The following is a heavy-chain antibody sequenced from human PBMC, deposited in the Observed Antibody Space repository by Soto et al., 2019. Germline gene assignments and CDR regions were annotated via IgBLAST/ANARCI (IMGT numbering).Heavy chain of an antibody. CDR2: IDWAYDN. CDR1: GFSLSTSGMC. J-gene: IGHJ4*02. CDR3: ARLDAGKTLQYYFDY. V-gene: IGHV2-70*01. D-gene: IGHD6-13*01. Sequence: SGPTLVNTTQTLTLTCTFSGFSLSTSGMCVSWIRQPPGKALEWLALIDWAYDNYYSTSLKTRLTISKDTSKNQVVLTMTNMDPVDTATYYCARLDAGKTLQYYFDYWGEGTLVTVSP.